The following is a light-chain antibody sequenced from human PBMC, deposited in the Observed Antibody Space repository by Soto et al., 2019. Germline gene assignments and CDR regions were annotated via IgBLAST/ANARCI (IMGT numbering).Light chain of an antibody. Sequence: QSALTQPRSVSGSPGQSVTLSCTGTSSDVGGYNYVSWYQQHPGKAPKLMIYDVSKRPSGVPDRFSGSKSDNTASLTISGLQAEDEADYYSCSYAGSYTWVFGGGTKLTVL. J-gene: IGLJ3*02. CDR3: CSYAGSYTWV. CDR2: DVS. V-gene: IGLV2-11*01. CDR1: SSDVGGYNY.